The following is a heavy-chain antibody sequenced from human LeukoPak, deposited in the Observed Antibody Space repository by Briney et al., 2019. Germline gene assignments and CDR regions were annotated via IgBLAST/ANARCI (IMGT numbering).Heavy chain of an antibody. V-gene: IGHV3-48*04. CDR2: ISSSGRTK. D-gene: IGHD1-26*01. Sequence: PGGSLRLSCAASGFTFSSYWMTWVRQAPGKGLEWVSYISSSGRTKYYADSVKGRFTISRDNAKNSLYLQMNSLRAEDTAVYYCARGKWEPLDYWGQGTLVTVSS. J-gene: IGHJ4*02. CDR3: ARGKWEPLDY. CDR1: GFTFSSYW.